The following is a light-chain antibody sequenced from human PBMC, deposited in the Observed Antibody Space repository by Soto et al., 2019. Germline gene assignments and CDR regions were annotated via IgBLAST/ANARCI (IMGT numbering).Light chain of an antibody. V-gene: IGKV1-5*03. Sequence: DIQMTQSPSTLFGSVGDRVTITCRASQTISSWLAWYQQKPGKAPKLLIYKASTLKSGVPSRFSGSGSGTEFPLTISSLQPDDFATYYCQQYNSYSEAFGQGTTVELK. CDR2: KAS. J-gene: IGKJ1*01. CDR3: QQYNSYSEA. CDR1: QTISSW.